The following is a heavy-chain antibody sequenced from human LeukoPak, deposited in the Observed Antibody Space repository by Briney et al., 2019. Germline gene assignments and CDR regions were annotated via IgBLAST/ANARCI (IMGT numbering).Heavy chain of an antibody. Sequence: ASVKVSCKPSGCTFTCYGSIWVRQAPGQGLEWMGWISAYNGNTNFAQKLQGRVTMPTDTSTSTAYMELRSVRSDDTAVYYCARAAYYYASGSHSLDYWGQGTPVTVSS. V-gene: IGHV1-18*01. CDR3: ARAAYYYASGSHSLDY. CDR2: ISAYNGNT. D-gene: IGHD3-10*01. J-gene: IGHJ4*02. CDR1: GCTFTCYG.